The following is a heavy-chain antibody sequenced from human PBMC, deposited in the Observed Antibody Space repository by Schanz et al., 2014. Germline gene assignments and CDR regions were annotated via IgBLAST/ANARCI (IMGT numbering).Heavy chain of an antibody. CDR1: GFSISFHW. CDR3: ARATYYHVSGSYYGNFDS. J-gene: IGHJ4*02. CDR2: IKQDESER. V-gene: IGHV3-7*01. Sequence: EVQLVESGGGLVQPGGSLRLSCAASGFSISFHWMSWVRQAPGKGPEWVANIKQDESERSYVDSVKGRFTISRDNAKNSLYLQMNSLRAEDTAVYYCARATYYHVSGSYYGNFDSWGQGTLVTVSS. D-gene: IGHD3-10*01.